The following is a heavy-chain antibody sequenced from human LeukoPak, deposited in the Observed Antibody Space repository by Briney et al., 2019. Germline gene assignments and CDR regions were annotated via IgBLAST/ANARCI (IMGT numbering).Heavy chain of an antibody. J-gene: IGHJ5*02. CDR1: GFTFSSYG. CDR3: AKEGAVAGSMWFDL. Sequence: PGGSLRLSCAASGFTFSSYGIHWVRQAPDKGLEWVAVVSSDGGTTYYADSVKGRFTTSRDNSKNTLYVQMNSLRADDTAVYYCAKEGAVAGSMWFDLWGQGALVIVSS. V-gene: IGHV3-30*18. D-gene: IGHD6-19*01. CDR2: VSSDGGTT.